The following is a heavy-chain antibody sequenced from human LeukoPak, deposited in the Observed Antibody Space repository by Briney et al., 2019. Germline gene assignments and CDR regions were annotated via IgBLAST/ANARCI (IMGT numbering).Heavy chain of an antibody. CDR2: INWNGGST. V-gene: IGHV3-20*04. CDR3: ARDENVYYGSGSYQVY. J-gene: IGHJ4*02. D-gene: IGHD3-10*01. Sequence: PGGSLRLSCAASGFTFDDYGMSWVRQAPGKGLEWVSGINWNGGSTGYADSVKGRFTISRDNAKNSLYLQMNSLRAEDTAVYYCARDENVYYGSGSYQVYWGQGTLVTVSS. CDR1: GFTFDDYG.